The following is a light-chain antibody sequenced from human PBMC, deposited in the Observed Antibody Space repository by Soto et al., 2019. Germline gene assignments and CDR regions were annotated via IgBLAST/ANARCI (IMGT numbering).Light chain of an antibody. CDR2: GAF. CDR1: ASVRNF. V-gene: IGKV3-11*01. Sequence: EIVFTQSPGTLSLSPGERATLSCRASASVRNFLAWYQQKPGQSPNPLIYGAFNRANGIPARFSGSGSGTDFTLTISSLEPEDSALYYCRQRNVWLPVTFGQGTRLEIK. J-gene: IGKJ5*01. CDR3: RQRNVWLPVT.